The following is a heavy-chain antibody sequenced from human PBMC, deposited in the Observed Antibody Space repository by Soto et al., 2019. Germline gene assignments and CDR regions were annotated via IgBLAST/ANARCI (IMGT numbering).Heavy chain of an antibody. D-gene: IGHD1-1*01. Sequence: EVQLLESGGGLVQPGGSLRLSCAASGFSFSSYAMSWVRQAPGKGLEWGSAISAGGGNTYYRDSVKGRFTISRDNSKNTLYLQMNSLRAEDTAVYFCAQTTPSIYWFDPWGQGTLVTVSS. CDR3: AQTTPSIYWFDP. V-gene: IGHV3-23*01. CDR2: ISAGGGNT. J-gene: IGHJ5*02. CDR1: GFSFSSYA.